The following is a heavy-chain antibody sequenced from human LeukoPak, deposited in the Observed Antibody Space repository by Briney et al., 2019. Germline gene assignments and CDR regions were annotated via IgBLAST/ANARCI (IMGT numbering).Heavy chain of an antibody. J-gene: IGHJ3*02. CDR2: ISGSGGST. Sequence: GGSLRLSCAASGFTFSSYAMSWVRQAPGKGLEWVSAISGSGGSTYYADSVKGRFTISRDNSKNTLYLQMNSLRAEDTDVYYCAKMGGYCSSTSCYTGGAFDIWGQGTMVTVSS. CDR3: AKMGGYCSSTSCYTGGAFDI. V-gene: IGHV3-23*01. CDR1: GFTFSSYA. D-gene: IGHD2-2*02.